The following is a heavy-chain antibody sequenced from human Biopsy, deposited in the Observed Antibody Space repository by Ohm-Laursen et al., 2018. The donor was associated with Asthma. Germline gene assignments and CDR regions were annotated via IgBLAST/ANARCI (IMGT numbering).Heavy chain of an antibody. V-gene: IGHV4-30-2*01. CDR1: GGSISSGGYS. CDR3: ARGPNYHGSGRAPIGMDV. Sequence: TLSLTWAASGGSISSGGYSWSWIRQPPGKGLEWIGYIYHSGSTYYNPPLKSRVTISVDTSKNQFSLRLNSVTAADTAVYYCARGPNYHGSGRAPIGMDVWGQGTTVTVSS. J-gene: IGHJ6*02. CDR2: IYHSGST. D-gene: IGHD3-10*01.